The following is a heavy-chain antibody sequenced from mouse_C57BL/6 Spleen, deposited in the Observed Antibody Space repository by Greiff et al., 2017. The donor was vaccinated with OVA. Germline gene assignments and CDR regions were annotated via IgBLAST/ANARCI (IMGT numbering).Heavy chain of an antibody. CDR2: ISYDGSN. CDR1: GYSITSGYY. Sequence: EVKLQESGPGLVKPSQSLSLTCSVTGYSITSGYYWNWIRQFPGNKLEWMGYISYDGSNNYNPSLKNRISITRDTSKNQFFLKLNSVTTEDTATYYCAREGDYDGYWYFDVWGTGTTVTVSS. V-gene: IGHV3-6*01. J-gene: IGHJ1*03. D-gene: IGHD2-4*01. CDR3: AREGDYDGYWYFDV.